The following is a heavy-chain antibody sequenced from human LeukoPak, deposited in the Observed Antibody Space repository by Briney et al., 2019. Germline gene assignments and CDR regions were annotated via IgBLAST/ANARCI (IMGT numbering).Heavy chain of an antibody. V-gene: IGHV4-39*01. J-gene: IGHJ4*02. Sequence: PSETLSFTCTVSGGSISSSSYYWGWIRQPPGKGLEWIGSIYYSGSTYYNPSLKSRVTISVDTSKNQFSLKLSSVTAADTAVYYCLTEEGDYWGQGTLVTVSS. CDR1: GGSISSSSYY. CDR3: LTEEGDY. CDR2: IYYSGST.